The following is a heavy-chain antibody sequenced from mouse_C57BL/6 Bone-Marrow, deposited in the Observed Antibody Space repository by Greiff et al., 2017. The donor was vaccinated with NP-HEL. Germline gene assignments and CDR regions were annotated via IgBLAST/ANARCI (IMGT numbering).Heavy chain of an antibody. Sequence: VQLKESGGGLVQPKGSLKLSCAASGFTFNTYAMHWVRQAPGKGLEWVARIRSKSSNYATYYADSVKDRFTISRDDSQSMLYLQMNNLKTEDTAMYYCVRGGDYYYGSSSFDYWGQGTTLTVSS. CDR3: VRGGDYYYGSSSFDY. D-gene: IGHD1-1*01. CDR1: GFTFNTYA. CDR2: IRSKSSNYAT. J-gene: IGHJ2*01. V-gene: IGHV10-3*01.